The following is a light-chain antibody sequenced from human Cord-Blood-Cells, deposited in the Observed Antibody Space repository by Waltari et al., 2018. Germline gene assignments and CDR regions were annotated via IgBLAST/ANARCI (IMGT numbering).Light chain of an antibody. Sequence: SSRAIHTVSTSYLASSQQTPAQAPRLLIYGASSRSTGIPYRFSGSGSRTDFTLTISGLEPEDFAVYYCQQYGSSPLTFGGGTKVEIK. J-gene: IGKJ4*01. CDR1: HTVSTSY. V-gene: IGKV3-20*01. CDR3: QQYGSSPLT. CDR2: GAS.